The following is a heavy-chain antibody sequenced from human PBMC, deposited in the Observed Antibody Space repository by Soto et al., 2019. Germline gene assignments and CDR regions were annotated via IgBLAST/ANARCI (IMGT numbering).Heavy chain of an antibody. CDR1: GYTFAGYY. V-gene: IGHV1-2*02. Sequence: ASVEVSCKASGYTFAGYYMHWVRQTPGQGLEWMGWINPNSGGTNYAQKFQGRVTMTRDTSISTAYMEVSRLRSDDTAVYYCARVSREWFGELSPSDYWGQGTLVTVSS. CDR2: INPNSGGT. CDR3: ARVSREWFGELSPSDY. D-gene: IGHD3-10*01. J-gene: IGHJ4*02.